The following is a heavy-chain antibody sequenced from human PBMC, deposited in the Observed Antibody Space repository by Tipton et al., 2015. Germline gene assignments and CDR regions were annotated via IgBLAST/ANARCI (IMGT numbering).Heavy chain of an antibody. Sequence: SLRLSFAASGFTFSSYAMNWVRQAPGKGLEWVSAISDSGGSTYYADSVKGRFTISRDNSKNTLYLQMNSLRAEDTAVYYCAKDRSPITISRFDPWGQGTLVTVSS. CDR3: AKDRSPITISRFDP. D-gene: IGHD3-3*01. V-gene: IGHV3-23*01. J-gene: IGHJ5*02. CDR1: GFTFSSYA. CDR2: ISDSGGST.